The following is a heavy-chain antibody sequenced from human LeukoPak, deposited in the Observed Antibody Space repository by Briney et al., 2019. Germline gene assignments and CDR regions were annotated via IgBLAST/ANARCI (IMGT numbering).Heavy chain of an antibody. V-gene: IGHV3-11*01. Sequence: GGSLRLSCVASGFTFSDYYMSWIRQAPGRGLEWLSYINIAGSNTHYADSVMGRFTVSRDNAKKSLYLQMNNLRAEDTAVYYCATDGAGFDTWGQGVLVTVSS. J-gene: IGHJ5*02. CDR3: ATDGAGFDT. CDR1: GFTFSDYY. CDR2: INIAGSNT.